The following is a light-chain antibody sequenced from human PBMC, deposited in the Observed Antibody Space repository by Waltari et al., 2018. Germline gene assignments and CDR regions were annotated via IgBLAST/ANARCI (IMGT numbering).Light chain of an antibody. CDR2: EGS. V-gene: IGLV2-23*03. Sequence: QSALTQPASVSGSPGQSITISCTGTSRDVGSYNLVSGYQQHPGKAPKLMIYEGSKRPSGVSNRFSGSKSGNTASLTISGLQAEDEADYYCCSYAGSSTFGVVFGGGTKLTVL. J-gene: IGLJ2*01. CDR3: CSYAGSSTFGVV. CDR1: SRDVGSYNL.